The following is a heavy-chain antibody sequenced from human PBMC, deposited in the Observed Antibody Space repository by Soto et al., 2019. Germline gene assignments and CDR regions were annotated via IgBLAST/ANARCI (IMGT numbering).Heavy chain of an antibody. CDR2: ISAYNGNT. Sequence: ASVQVSCKASGYAFTSYGISWVRQAPGQGLEWMGRISAYNGNTIYAQKLQGRVTMTTDTSTSTAYMELRSLRSDDTAVYYCARDRGDSSGYYARSWFDPWGQGTLVTVSS. J-gene: IGHJ5*02. CDR3: ARDRGDSSGYYARSWFDP. CDR1: GYAFTSYG. V-gene: IGHV1-18*04. D-gene: IGHD3-22*01.